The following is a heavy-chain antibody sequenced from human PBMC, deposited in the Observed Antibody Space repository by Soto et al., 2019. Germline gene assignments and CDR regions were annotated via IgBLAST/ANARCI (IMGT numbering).Heavy chain of an antibody. CDR1: GYTFTSYG. Sequence: ASVKVSCKASGYTFTSYGISWVRQAPGQGLEWMGWISAYNGNTNYAQKLQGRVTMTTDTSTSTAYMELRSLRSDDTAVYYCARAGLEQWLVRANEGSWFDPWGQGTLVTVS. V-gene: IGHV1-18*01. J-gene: IGHJ5*02. CDR2: ISAYNGNT. CDR3: ARAGLEQWLVRANEGSWFDP. D-gene: IGHD6-19*01.